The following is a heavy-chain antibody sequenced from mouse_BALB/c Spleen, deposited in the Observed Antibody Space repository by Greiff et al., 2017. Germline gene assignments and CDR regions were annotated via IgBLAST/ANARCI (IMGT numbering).Heavy chain of an antibody. CDR3: TSSGGNYDYYAMDY. Sequence: EVQLQESGTVLARPGASVKMSCKASGYSFTSYWMHWVKQRPGQGLEWIGAIYPGNSDTSYNQKFKGKAKLTAVTSASTAYMELSSLTNEDSAVYYCTSSGGNYDYYAMDYWGQGTSVTVSS. CDR2: IYPGNSDT. J-gene: IGHJ4*01. CDR1: GYSFTSYW. V-gene: IGHV1-5*01. D-gene: IGHD2-1*01.